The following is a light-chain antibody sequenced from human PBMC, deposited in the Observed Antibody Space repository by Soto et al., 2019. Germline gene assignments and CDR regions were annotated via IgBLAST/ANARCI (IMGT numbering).Light chain of an antibody. J-gene: IGLJ2*01. CDR1: SSDVGSYNL. CDR3: CSYAGSSTLVV. CDR2: EVS. Sequence: QSVLTQPASVSGSPGQSITISCTGTSSDVGSYNLVSWYQQHPGKAPKLMIYEVSKRPSGVSNRFSGSKSGNTASLTIAGLQAEDEADYYCCSYAGSSTLVVFGGGTKLTV. V-gene: IGLV2-23*02.